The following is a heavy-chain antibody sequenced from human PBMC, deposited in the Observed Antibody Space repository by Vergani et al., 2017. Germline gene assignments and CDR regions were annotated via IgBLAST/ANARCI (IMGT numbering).Heavy chain of an antibody. V-gene: IGHV3-7*03. CDR1: GFTFSDYW. Sequence: EVQLVESGGGLVQPGGSLRLSCAASGFTFSDYWMSWVRQAPGKGLEWVANIRQDGNEINYADSVRGRFTISRDNAKESLYLQMNSLSAEDTALYYCARDRAGAAEDYWGQGTLVTVSS. D-gene: IGHD1-26*01. CDR2: IRQDGNEI. CDR3: ARDRAGAAEDY. J-gene: IGHJ4*02.